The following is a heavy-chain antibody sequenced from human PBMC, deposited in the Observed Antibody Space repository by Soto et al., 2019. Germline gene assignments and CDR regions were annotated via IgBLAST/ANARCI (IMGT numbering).Heavy chain of an antibody. CDR1: GFTFSSYG. CDR3: ARGTIFYLEYYYMDV. Sequence: QVQLVESGGGVVQPGRSLRFSCAASGFTFSSYGMHWVRQAPGKGLEWVAVIWYDGSNKYYADSVKGRFTISRDNSKNTLYLQMNSLRAEDTAVYYCARGTIFYLEYYYMDVWGKGTTVTVSS. CDR2: IWYDGSNK. V-gene: IGHV3-33*01. D-gene: IGHD3-9*01. J-gene: IGHJ6*03.